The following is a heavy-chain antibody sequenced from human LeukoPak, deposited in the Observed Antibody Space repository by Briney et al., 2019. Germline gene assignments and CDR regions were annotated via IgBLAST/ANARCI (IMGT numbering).Heavy chain of an antibody. CDR3: ASDGQLWKQARYNWFDP. Sequence: GASVKVSCKASGYTFTDYYMHWVRQAPGQGLEWMGWINPNSGGTNYAQKFQGRVTMTRDTSISTAYMELSRLRSDDTAVYYCASDGQLWKQARYNWFDPWGQGTLVTVSS. CDR2: INPNSGGT. V-gene: IGHV1-2*02. D-gene: IGHD5-18*01. CDR1: GYTFTDYY. J-gene: IGHJ5*02.